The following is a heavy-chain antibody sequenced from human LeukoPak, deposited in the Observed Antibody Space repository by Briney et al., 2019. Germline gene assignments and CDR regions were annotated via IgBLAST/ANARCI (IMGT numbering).Heavy chain of an antibody. J-gene: IGHJ3*02. CDR1: GYSINSGYY. V-gene: IGHV4-38-2*02. Sequence: SETLSLTCTVSGYSINSGYYWGWIRPPPGKGLEWIGNFYHSGGPYYTPSLKSRVTISVDTSRNQFSLILSSVTAADTAVYYCARGGGFLESLYADALDIWGQGTMVTVSS. CDR3: ARGGGFLESLYADALDI. D-gene: IGHD3-3*01. CDR2: FYHSGGP.